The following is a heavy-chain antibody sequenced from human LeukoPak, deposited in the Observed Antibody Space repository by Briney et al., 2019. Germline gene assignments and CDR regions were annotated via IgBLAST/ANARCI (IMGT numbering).Heavy chain of an antibody. Sequence: PGGSLRLSCAASRFTFGDFAMHWVRQAPGKGLEWVSGISWNSGSIGYADSVKGRFTISRDNAKNSLYLQMNSLRAEDTAVYYCAREYLGIAVAGTEDYWGQGTLVTVSS. V-gene: IGHV3-9*01. J-gene: IGHJ4*02. CDR1: RFTFGDFA. CDR2: ISWNSGSI. D-gene: IGHD6-19*01. CDR3: AREYLGIAVAGTEDY.